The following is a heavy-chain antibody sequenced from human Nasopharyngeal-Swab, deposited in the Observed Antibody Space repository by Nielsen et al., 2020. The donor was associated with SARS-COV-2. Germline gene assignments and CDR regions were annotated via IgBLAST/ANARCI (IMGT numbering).Heavy chain of an antibody. V-gene: IGHV3-30*18. CDR2: ISYDGSNK. Sequence: GESLKISCAASGFTFRSYGIHWVRLAPGKGLEWVALISYDGSNKYYADSVKGRFTISRDNSKNTLYLQMNSLRAEDMAVYNCAKEVVPRNYYYNYYMDVWGIGTTVTVSS. CDR3: AKEVVPRNYYYNYYMDV. CDR1: GFTFRSYG. J-gene: IGHJ6*03. D-gene: IGHD3-22*01.